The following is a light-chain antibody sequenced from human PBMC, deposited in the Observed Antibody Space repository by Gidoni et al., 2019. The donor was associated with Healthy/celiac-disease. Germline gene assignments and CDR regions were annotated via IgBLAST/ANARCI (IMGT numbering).Light chain of an antibody. CDR1: SSNIGAGYD. Sequence: QSVLTQPPSVSGAPGQRVTIPCTGSSSNIGAGYDVHWYQQLPGTAPKLLIYGNSNRPSGVPDRSSGSKSGTSASLAITGLQAEDEADYYCQSYDSSLSGDVVFGGGTKLTVL. CDR3: QSYDSSLSGDVV. J-gene: IGLJ2*01. CDR2: GNS. V-gene: IGLV1-40*01.